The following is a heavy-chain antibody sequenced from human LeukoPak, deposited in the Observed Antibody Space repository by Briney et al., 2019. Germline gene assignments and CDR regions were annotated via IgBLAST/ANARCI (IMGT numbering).Heavy chain of an antibody. D-gene: IGHD2-15*01. CDR1: GFTFSTYA. V-gene: IGHV3-64*04. J-gene: IGHJ3*02. CDR2: ISSNGGST. CDR3: AREYSRADAFDI. Sequence: PGGSLRLSCSASGFTFSTYAMHWVRQAPGKGLEYVSTISSNGGSTYYADSVKGRFTISRDSSKNTLYLQMNTLRAEDTAVYYCAREYSRADAFDIWGQGTLVTVSS.